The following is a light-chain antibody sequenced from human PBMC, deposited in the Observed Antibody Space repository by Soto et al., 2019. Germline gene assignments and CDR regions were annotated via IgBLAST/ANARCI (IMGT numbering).Light chain of an antibody. CDR1: SSDVGGYNY. CDR3: FSYTSTSLYV. CDR2: DVS. V-gene: IGLV2-14*01. J-gene: IGLJ1*01. Sequence: QSVLTQPASVSGSPGQSITISCTGTSSDVGGYNYVSWYQQHPGKAPKLMIYDVSNRPSGSSNRFSGSKSGNTASLTISGLQAEDEADYYCFSYTSTSLYVFGTGTKVTVL.